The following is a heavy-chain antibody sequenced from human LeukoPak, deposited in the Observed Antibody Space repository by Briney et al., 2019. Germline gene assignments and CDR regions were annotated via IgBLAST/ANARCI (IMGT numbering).Heavy chain of an antibody. D-gene: IGHD3-22*01. V-gene: IGHV3-15*01. CDR2: IKSKTDGGTT. Sequence: GGSLRLSCAASGFTFSNAWMSWVRQAPGKGLEWVGRIKSKTDGGTTDYAAPVKGRFTISRDDSKNTLYLQMNSLKTEDTAVYYCARDYAYDSSGYYSVGGNYFDYWGQGTLVTVSS. CDR1: GFTFSNAW. CDR3: ARDYAYDSSGYYSVGGNYFDY. J-gene: IGHJ4*02.